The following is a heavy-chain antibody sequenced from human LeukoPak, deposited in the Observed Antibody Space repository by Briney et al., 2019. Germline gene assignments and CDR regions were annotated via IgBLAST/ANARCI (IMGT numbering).Heavy chain of an antibody. J-gene: IGHJ4*02. CDR3: ARAVVAAKLGSY. D-gene: IGHD2-15*01. V-gene: IGHV3-21*01. CDR2: ISSSSSYI. Sequence: GGSLRLSCAASGFTFSSYRMSWVRQAPGKGLEWVSSISSSSSYIYYADSVKGRFTISRDNAKNSLYLQMNSLRAEDTAVYYCARAVVAAKLGSYWGQGTLVTVSS. CDR1: GFTFSSYR.